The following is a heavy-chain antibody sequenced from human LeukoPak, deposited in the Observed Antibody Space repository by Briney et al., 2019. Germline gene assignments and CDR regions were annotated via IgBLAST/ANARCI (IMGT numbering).Heavy chain of an antibody. Sequence: GGSLRLSCAAAGFTFSNYWMSWVRQAPGKGLEWVANIKQDGSEKYYADSVKGRFTISRDNSKNTLYLQMNSLRAEDTAVYYCAKGLRRYRNYYYYGMDVWGQGTTVTVSS. CDR1: GFTFSNYW. CDR3: AKGLRRYRNYYYYGMDV. V-gene: IGHV3-7*01. CDR2: IKQDGSEK. D-gene: IGHD2-2*02. J-gene: IGHJ6*02.